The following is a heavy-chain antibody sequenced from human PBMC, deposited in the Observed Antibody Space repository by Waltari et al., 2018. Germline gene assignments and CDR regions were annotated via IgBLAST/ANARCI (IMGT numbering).Heavy chain of an antibody. Sequence: EVQLVESGGHFIQPGGSLTLHCSSSTFNASSYYMNWVRQAPGKGLEWVSILYHAGNTYYADSVNGRFTFSRDNSKNTLYLQMNSLRAEDTAVYYCARGNTKYGMDVWGQGTTVTVSS. CDR3: ARGNTKYGMDV. V-gene: IGHV3-53*01. CDR2: LYHAGNT. J-gene: IGHJ6*02. D-gene: IGHD3-10*01. CDR1: TFNASSYY.